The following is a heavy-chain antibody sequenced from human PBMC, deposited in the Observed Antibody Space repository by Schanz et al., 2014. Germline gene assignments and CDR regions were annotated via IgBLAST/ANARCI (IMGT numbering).Heavy chain of an antibody. CDR3: ARPALWFGDNCFDP. CDR1: GFTFSSYA. Sequence: EVQLLESGGGLVQPGGSLRLSCAASGFTFSSYAMSWVRQAPGKGPEWVSYIRSSSTPIYYADSVKGRFTISRDNAKNTLYLQMNSLRAEDTAVYYCARPALWFGDNCFDPWGQGTLXTVSS. V-gene: IGHV3-48*01. CDR2: IRSSSTPI. D-gene: IGHD3-10*01. J-gene: IGHJ5*02.